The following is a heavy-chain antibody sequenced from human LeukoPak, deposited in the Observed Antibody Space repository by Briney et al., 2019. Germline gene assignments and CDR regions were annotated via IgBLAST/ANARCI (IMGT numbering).Heavy chain of an antibody. Sequence: SETLSLTCTVSGGSISSYYWSWIRRPPGKGLEWIGYIYYSGSTNYNPSLKSRVTISVDTSKNQFSLKLTSVTAADTAVYFCARGGYYGSGNDFRFDPWGQGTLVTVSS. CDR3: ARGGYYGSGNDFRFDP. CDR1: GGSISSYY. J-gene: IGHJ5*02. CDR2: IYYSGST. V-gene: IGHV4-59*01. D-gene: IGHD3-10*01.